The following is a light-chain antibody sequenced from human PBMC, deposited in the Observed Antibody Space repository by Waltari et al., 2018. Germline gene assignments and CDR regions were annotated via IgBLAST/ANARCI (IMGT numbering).Light chain of an antibody. V-gene: IGKV1-NL1*01. CDR1: QESRSS. CDR3: QPYYTTPMT. Sequence: IQMTQSPSSLSASVGDRVTITCRASQESRSSLAWYQQKSGKAPKLLVYDGSRVKSGVPLRVSGSGSGTYYSLTISSLQPEDSATYYCQPYYTTPMTFGGATKVEIE. J-gene: IGKJ4*01. CDR2: DGS.